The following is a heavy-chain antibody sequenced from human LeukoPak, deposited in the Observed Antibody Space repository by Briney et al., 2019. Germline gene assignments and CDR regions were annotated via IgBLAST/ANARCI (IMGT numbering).Heavy chain of an antibody. D-gene: IGHD6-13*01. V-gene: IGHV1-2*02. CDR1: GYTFTGYY. CDR3: ARGRSWYGGGYYYMDV. J-gene: IGHJ6*03. CDR2: INPNSGGT. Sequence: ASVKVSCKASGYTFTGYYMHWVRQAPGQGLEWMGWINPNSGGTNYAQKFQGRVTMTRDTSISTAYMELRSLRSDDTAVYYCARGRSWYGGGYYYMDVWGKGTTVTVSS.